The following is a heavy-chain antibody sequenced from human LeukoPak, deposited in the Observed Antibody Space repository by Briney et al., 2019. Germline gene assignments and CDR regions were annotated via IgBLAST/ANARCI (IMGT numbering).Heavy chain of an antibody. J-gene: IGHJ4*02. V-gene: IGHV3-66*01. Sequence: GGSLRLSCAASGLTVSSNYMSWVRQAPGKGLEWVSVIYSGGSTYYTDSVKGRFTISRDNSKNTLYLQMNSLRAEDTAVYYCARRGYYYDSSGLNSFHVVIDYWGQGTLVTVSS. CDR3: ARRGYYYDSSGLNSFHVVIDY. D-gene: IGHD3-22*01. CDR1: GLTVSSNY. CDR2: IYSGGST.